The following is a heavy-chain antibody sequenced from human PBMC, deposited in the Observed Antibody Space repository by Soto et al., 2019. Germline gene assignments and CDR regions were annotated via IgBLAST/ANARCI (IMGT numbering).Heavy chain of an antibody. Sequence: ASVKVSCKASGYTFTSYAMHWVRQAPGQRLEWMGWINAGNGNTKYSQKFQGRVTITRDTSATTAYMELSSLRSEDTAVYYCARGAAVSGMDVWGQGTTVPVSS. D-gene: IGHD6-13*01. CDR3: ARGAAVSGMDV. J-gene: IGHJ6*02. CDR2: INAGNGNT. CDR1: GYTFTSYA. V-gene: IGHV1-3*01.